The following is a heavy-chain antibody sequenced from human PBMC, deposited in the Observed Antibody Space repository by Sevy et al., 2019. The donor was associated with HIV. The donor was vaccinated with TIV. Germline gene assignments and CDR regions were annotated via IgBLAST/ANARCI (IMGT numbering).Heavy chain of an antibody. V-gene: IGHV3-30*02. Sequence: GGSLRLSCAASGFTFSSYVMHWVRQAPGKGLEWVAYVRNDGSNKYYADSVRDRFTISRDSPKNTFYLQMNSLRDEDTAIYYCARGRKTTEEWLEELDYYYGLDVWGQGTPVTVSS. J-gene: IGHJ6*02. CDR1: GFTFSSYV. D-gene: IGHD2-8*01. CDR3: ARGRKTTEEWLEELDYYYGLDV. CDR2: VRNDGSNK.